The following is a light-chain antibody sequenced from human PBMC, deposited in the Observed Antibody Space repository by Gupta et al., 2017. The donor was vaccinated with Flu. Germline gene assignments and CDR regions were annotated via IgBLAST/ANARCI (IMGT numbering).Light chain of an antibody. V-gene: IGKV1-5*03. CDR3: QQDNSYWA. CDR2: KAS. J-gene: IGKJ1*01. CDR1: QNIGTS. Sequence: DIQMTQSPSTLSASVGQSVTITCRASQNIGTSLAWYQQKPGKAPKLLIYKASRLESGVPLRFSGSGSGTEFTLTSSSLQTDDFANYYCQQDNSYWAFGQGTKVEIK.